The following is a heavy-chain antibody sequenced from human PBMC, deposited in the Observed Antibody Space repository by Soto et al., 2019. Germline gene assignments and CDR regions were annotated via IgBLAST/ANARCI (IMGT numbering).Heavy chain of an antibody. Sequence: SVNVSCKASGDTFSSYAISWVRQAPGQGLEWMGGIIPIFGTANYAQKFQGRVTITADKSTSTAYMELSSLRSEDTAVYYCARDLIVVVPAASPMDYYYYGMDVWGQGTTVTVSS. CDR3: ARDLIVVVPAASPMDYYYYGMDV. J-gene: IGHJ6*02. CDR1: GDTFSSYA. V-gene: IGHV1-69*06. D-gene: IGHD2-2*01. CDR2: IIPIFGTA.